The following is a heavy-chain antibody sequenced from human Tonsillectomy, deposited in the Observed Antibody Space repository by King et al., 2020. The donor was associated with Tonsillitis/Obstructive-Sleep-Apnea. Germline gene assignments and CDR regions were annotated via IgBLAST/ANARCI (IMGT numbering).Heavy chain of an antibody. Sequence: QLVQSGAEVKKPGASVKVSCKASGYTFTGYYMHWVRQAPGQGLEWMGRINPNSGGTNYAQKFQGRVTMTRETSISTAYMARGRLRSADTAVDYCAGDDGHYDILTGYYVWGKGTTVTVSS. CDR2: INPNSGGT. CDR1: GYTFTGYY. J-gene: IGHJ6*04. CDR3: AGDDGHYDILTGYYV. V-gene: IGHV1-2*06. D-gene: IGHD3-9*01.